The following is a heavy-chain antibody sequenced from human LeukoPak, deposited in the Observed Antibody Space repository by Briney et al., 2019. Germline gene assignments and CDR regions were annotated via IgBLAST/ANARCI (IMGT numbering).Heavy chain of an antibody. CDR3: ARARVAAGTYYFDY. J-gene: IGHJ4*02. V-gene: IGHV3-21*01. D-gene: IGHD6-13*01. CDR1: GFTFSSYS. Sequence: PGGSLRLSCAASGFTFSSYSMNWVRQAPGKGLEWVSSISSSSSYIYYADSVKGRFTISRDNAKNSLYLQMNSLRAEDTAVYYCARARVAAGTYYFDYWGQGTLVTVSS. CDR2: ISSSSSYI.